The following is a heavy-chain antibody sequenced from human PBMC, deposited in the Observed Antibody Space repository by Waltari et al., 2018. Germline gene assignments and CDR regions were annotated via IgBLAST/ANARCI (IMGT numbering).Heavy chain of an antibody. J-gene: IGHJ4*02. CDR1: GGSISSYY. CDR3: AGSRAAAGILFDY. Sequence: QLQLRESGPGLVKPSEPLSLTCTFSGGSISSYYWSWIRQPPGKGLEWIGYIDYSGSNNYNLSMKSRVIISVDTSKNEFSLKLSSVTAADMAVYYCAGSRAAAGILFDYWDQGTLVTGS. CDR2: IDYSGSN. D-gene: IGHD6-13*01. V-gene: IGHV4-59*01.